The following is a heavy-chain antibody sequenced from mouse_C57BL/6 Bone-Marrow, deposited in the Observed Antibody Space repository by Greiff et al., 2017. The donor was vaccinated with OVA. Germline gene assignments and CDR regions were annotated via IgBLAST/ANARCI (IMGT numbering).Heavy chain of an antibody. D-gene: IGHD1-1*01. V-gene: IGHV1-22*01. Sequence: EVQLQQSGPELVKPGASVKMSCKASGYTFTDYNMHWVKQSHGKSLEWIGYINPNNGGTSYNQKFKGKATLTVNKSSSTAYMELRSLTSEDSAVYYCASSYYYGSSRFAYWGQGTLVTVSA. J-gene: IGHJ3*01. CDR1: GYTFTDYN. CDR3: ASSYYYGSSRFAY. CDR2: INPNNGGT.